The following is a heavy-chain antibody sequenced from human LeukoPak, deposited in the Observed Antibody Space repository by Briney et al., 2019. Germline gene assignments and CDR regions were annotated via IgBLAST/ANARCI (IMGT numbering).Heavy chain of an antibody. Sequence: PGGSLRLSCAASGFTFSSYAMSWVRQAPGKGLEWVSAISGGGGSTYYADSVKGRFTISRDNSKNTLYLQMNSLRAEDTAVYYCAKGGYYYDSSGYYFDYWGQGTLVTVSS. V-gene: IGHV3-23*01. CDR2: ISGGGGST. J-gene: IGHJ4*02. D-gene: IGHD3-22*01. CDR1: GFTFSSYA. CDR3: AKGGYYYDSSGYYFDY.